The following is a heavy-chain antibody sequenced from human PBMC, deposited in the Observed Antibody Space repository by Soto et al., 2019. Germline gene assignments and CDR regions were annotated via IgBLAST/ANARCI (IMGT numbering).Heavy chain of an antibody. D-gene: IGHD2-2*01. CDR1: GYSFTSYW. J-gene: IGHJ6*02. CDR2: IYPGDSDT. CDR3: ARHGEHCSSTSCYLYYYYYGMDV. Sequence: PGESLKISCKGSGYSFTSYWIGWVCQMPGKGLEWMGIIYPGDSDTRYSPSFQGQVTISADKSISTAYLQWSSLKASDTAMYYCARHGEHCSSTSCYLYYYYYGMDVWGQGTTVTVSS. V-gene: IGHV5-51*01.